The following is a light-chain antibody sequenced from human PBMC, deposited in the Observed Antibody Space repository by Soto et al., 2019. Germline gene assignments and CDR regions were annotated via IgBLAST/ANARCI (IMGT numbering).Light chain of an antibody. J-gene: IGLJ1*01. CDR1: SSDIGGYNY. CDR2: DVS. CDR3: CSYAGSYTYV. Sequence: QSVLTQPRSVSGSPGQSVTISCTGTSSDIGGYNYVSWYQQHPGKAPKVMIYDVSKRPSRVPDRFSGSKSGNTASLTISGLQAEDEADYYCCSYAGSYTYVFGAGTKVTVL. V-gene: IGLV2-11*01.